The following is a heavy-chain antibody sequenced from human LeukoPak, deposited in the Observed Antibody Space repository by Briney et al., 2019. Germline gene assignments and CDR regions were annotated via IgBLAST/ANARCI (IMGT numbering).Heavy chain of an antibody. V-gene: IGHV4-59*01. CDR3: AREAFDWNDRRTDFYFDY. Sequence: SETLSLTCTVSGGSISNYYWSWIRQPPGKGLEWIGDIYYSGTTNYNPSLKSRVTISVDTSKNQFSLKLSSVTAADTAVYYCAREAFDWNDRRTDFYFDYWGQGTLVTVSS. CDR1: GGSISNYY. D-gene: IGHD1-1*01. J-gene: IGHJ4*02. CDR2: IYYSGTT.